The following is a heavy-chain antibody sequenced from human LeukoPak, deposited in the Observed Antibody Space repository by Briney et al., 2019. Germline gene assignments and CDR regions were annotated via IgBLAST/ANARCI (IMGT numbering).Heavy chain of an antibody. J-gene: IGHJ6*02. CDR3: ARGGYYSGLDF. CDR1: GFTFSIYS. CDR2: LGRSISYI. V-gene: IGHV3-21*01. Sequence: GGSLRLSCAASGFTFSIYSMKWVRQAPGKGLEWVSFLGRSISYISYADSVKGRFTISRDNAKNSLYLQMNSLRTEDTAVYYCARGGYYSGLDFWGQGTTVTVSS.